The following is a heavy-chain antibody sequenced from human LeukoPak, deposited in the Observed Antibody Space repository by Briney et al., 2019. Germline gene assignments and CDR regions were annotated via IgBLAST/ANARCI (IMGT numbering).Heavy chain of an antibody. CDR1: GFNVSRNY. CDR3: AREVSTAYDSSGYFDY. CDR2: IYISGNT. J-gene: IGHJ4*02. D-gene: IGHD3-22*01. V-gene: IGHV3-53*01. Sequence: GGSLRLSCAASGFNVSRNYMSRVRQAPGKGLQWVSFIYISGNTDYADSVKGRFTISRDNSKNTLYLQMNSLKAEDTAVYYCAREVSTAYDSSGYFDYWGQGTLVTVSS.